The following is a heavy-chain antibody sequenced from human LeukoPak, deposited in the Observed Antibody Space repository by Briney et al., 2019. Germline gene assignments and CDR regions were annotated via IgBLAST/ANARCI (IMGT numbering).Heavy chain of an antibody. CDR1: GFPFSDFS. Sequence: GGSLRLSCATSGFPFSDFSMTWVRQAPGKGLEWISTTNSGGSSTDYAESVKGRFTISRDNSKNTLYLQMSSLRVEDTAMYYCAKQSYARSLGEGGPGTLSPSPQ. CDR2: TNSGGSST. CDR3: AKQSYARSLGE. V-gene: IGHV3-23*01. D-gene: IGHD2-8*01. J-gene: IGHJ4*02.